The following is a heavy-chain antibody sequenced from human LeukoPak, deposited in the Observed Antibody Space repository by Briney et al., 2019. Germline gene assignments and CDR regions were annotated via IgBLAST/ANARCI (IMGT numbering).Heavy chain of an antibody. CDR2: IWYDGSNK. CDR3: ARDRGGSYFDY. J-gene: IGHJ4*02. CDR1: GFSFSTYG. Sequence: GGSLRLSCAASGFSFSTYGMHWVRQAPGKELEWVALIWYDGSNKYYADSVKGRFTISRDNSKNTVYLQMNSLRAEDTAVYYCARDRGGSYFDYWGQGTLVTVSS. V-gene: IGHV3-33*01. D-gene: IGHD2-15*01.